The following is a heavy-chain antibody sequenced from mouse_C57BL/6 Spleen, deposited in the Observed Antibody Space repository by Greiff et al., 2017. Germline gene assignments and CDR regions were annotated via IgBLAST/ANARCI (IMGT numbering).Heavy chain of an antibody. Sequence: QSGAELVRPGDSVKMSCKASGYTFTSYNMHWVKLTPRQGREWIGAIYPENGDTSCNQKFKGKANLTVDKSSSTAYMQLSSLTSEDSAVYFCARTDDYVGYWGQGTTLTVSS. CDR1: GYTFTSYN. CDR3: ARTDDYVGY. D-gene: IGHD2-4*01. V-gene: IGHV1-12*01. J-gene: IGHJ2*01. CDR2: IYPENGDT.